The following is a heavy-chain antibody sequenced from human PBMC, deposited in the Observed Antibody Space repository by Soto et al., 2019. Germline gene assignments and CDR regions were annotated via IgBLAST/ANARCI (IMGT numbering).Heavy chain of an antibody. Sequence: SETLSLTCTVSGVSISSGGYYWSWIRRHPGKGLEWIGYIYYSGSTYYNPSLKSRVTISVDTSKNQFSLKLSSVTAADTAVYYCARDYGSGGDAFDIWGQGTMVTVSS. CDR2: IYYSGST. J-gene: IGHJ3*02. CDR1: GVSISSGGYY. CDR3: ARDYGSGGDAFDI. D-gene: IGHD3-10*01. V-gene: IGHV4-31*03.